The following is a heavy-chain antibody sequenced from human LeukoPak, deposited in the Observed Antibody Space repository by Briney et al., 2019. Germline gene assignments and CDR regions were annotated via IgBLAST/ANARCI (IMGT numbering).Heavy chain of an antibody. V-gene: IGHV3-15*01. CDR1: GFTFSNAW. J-gene: IGHJ6*03. Sequence: GGSLRLSCAASGFTFSNAWMSWVRQAPGRGLEWVGRIKSKTDGGTTDYAAPVKGRFTISRDDSKNTLYLQMNSLKTEDTAVYYCTTASGGGYYYYYMDVWGKGTTVTVSS. CDR3: TTASGGGYYYYYMDV. CDR2: IKSKTDGGTT. D-gene: IGHD3-16*01.